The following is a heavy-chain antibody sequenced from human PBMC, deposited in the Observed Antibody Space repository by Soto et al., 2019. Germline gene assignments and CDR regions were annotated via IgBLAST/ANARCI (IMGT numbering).Heavy chain of an antibody. Sequence: PGGSLRLSCAASGFTFSSYGMHWVRQAPGKGLEWVAVISYDGSNKYYADSVKGRFTISRDNSKNTLYLQMNSLRAEDTAVYYCAKYSSSYFDYWGRGTLVTVSS. CDR2: ISYDGSNK. V-gene: IGHV3-30*18. CDR3: AKYSSSYFDY. D-gene: IGHD6-13*01. J-gene: IGHJ4*02. CDR1: GFTFSSYG.